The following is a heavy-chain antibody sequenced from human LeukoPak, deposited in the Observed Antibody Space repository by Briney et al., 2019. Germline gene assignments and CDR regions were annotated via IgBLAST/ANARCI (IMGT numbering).Heavy chain of an antibody. CDR3: ARVPVAVAGRDY. CDR2: INPNSGGT. CDR1: GYTFTGYY. J-gene: IGHJ4*02. V-gene: IGHV1-2*02. Sequence: GASEKVSCKASGYTFTGYYMHWVRQAPGQGLEWMGWINPNSGGTNYAQKFQGRVTMTRDTSISTAYMELSRLRSDDTAVYYCARVPVAVAGRDYWGQGTLVTVSS. D-gene: IGHD6-19*01.